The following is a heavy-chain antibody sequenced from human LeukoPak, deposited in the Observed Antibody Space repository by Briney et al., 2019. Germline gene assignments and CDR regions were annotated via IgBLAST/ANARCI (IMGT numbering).Heavy chain of an antibody. CDR3: ARVGDSSGYYYDYFDY. V-gene: IGHV4-34*01. Sequence: SETLSLTCAVYGGSFSGYYWSWIRQPPGKGLEWIGEINHSGSTNYNPSLKSRVTISVDTSKNQFSLKLSSVTAADTAVYYCARVGDSSGYYYDYFDYWGQGTLVTVSS. D-gene: IGHD3-22*01. CDR1: GGSFSGYY. CDR2: INHSGST. J-gene: IGHJ4*02.